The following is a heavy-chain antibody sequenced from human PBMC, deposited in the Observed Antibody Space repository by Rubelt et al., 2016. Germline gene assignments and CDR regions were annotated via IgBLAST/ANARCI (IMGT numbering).Heavy chain of an antibody. CDR1: GGSISTYY. CDR2: IDYSGST. J-gene: IGHJ4*02. CDR3: ARVGQGNLAY. V-gene: IGHV4-59*01. Sequence: QVQLQESGPGLVKPSETLSLTCTVSGGSISTYYWSWIRQPPGKGLEWIGYIDYSGSTNCNPSLKSRVTISVDTSKNQSSLKLSSVTAADTAAYYCARVGQGNLAYWGQGTLVTVSS. D-gene: IGHD1-26*01.